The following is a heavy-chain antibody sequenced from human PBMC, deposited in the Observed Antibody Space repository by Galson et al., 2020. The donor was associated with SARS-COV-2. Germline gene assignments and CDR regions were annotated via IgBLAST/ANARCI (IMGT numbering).Heavy chain of an antibody. J-gene: IGHJ6*02. Sequence: SVKVSCKVSGGIFTTYAFSWVRQAPGQGLEWMGGTIPMFGTSNYAQKFQDRITFTADESSSTAYMELSSLRSDDTAVYYCARGIWEGQYCGIDLWGQGTSVTVSS. CDR2: TIPMFGTS. CDR1: GGIFTTYA. D-gene: IGHD3-16*01. CDR3: ARGIWEGQYCGIDL. V-gene: IGHV1-69*13.